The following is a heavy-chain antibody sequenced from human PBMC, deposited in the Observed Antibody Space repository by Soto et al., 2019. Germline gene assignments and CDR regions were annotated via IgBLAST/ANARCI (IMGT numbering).Heavy chain of an antibody. V-gene: IGHV4-59*01. CDR1: GGSISSYY. CDR2: IYYSGST. CDR3: ARHTPTVLEWLLYFDY. D-gene: IGHD3-3*01. Sequence: SETLSLTCTVSGGSISSYYWSWIRQPPGKGLEWIGYIYYSGSTNYNPSLKSRVTISVDTSKNQFSLKLSSVTAADTAVYYCARHTPTVLEWLLYFDYWGQGTLVTVSS. J-gene: IGHJ4*02.